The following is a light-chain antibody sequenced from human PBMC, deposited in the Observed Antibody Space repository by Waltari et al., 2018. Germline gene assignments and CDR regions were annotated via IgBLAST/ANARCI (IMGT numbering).Light chain of an antibody. CDR3: QQYDKWPRT. Sequence: IVMTQSPATLSVSAGEGATLSCRTSQNVYRHLAWFQQRLGQAPRLLIYETSTRATGIPDRFSASGSGTEFTLTISSLQSEDFAVYYCQQYDKWPRTFGQGTKV. J-gene: IGKJ1*01. CDR1: QNVYRH. V-gene: IGKV3-15*01. CDR2: ETS.